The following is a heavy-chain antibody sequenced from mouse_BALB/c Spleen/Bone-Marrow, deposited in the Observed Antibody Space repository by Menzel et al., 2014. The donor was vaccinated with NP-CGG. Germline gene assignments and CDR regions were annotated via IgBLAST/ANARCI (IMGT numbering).Heavy chain of an antibody. CDR3: TRVTTDWSFDV. D-gene: IGHD1-1*01. V-gene: IGHV1-20*02. Sequence: VQLQQSGPELVKPGASVKISCKASGYSFTGYFMNWVMQSHGKSLEWIGRINPYNGDTFYNQKFKGKAKLTVDKSSSTAHMELRSLASEDSAVYYCTRVTTDWSFDVWGAGTTVTVSS. CDR2: INPYNGDT. J-gene: IGHJ1*01. CDR1: GYSFTGYF.